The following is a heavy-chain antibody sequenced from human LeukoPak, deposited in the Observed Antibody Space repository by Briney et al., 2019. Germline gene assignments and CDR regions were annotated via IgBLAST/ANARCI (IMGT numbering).Heavy chain of an antibody. D-gene: IGHD3-10*01. CDR1: GFTFDDYA. V-gene: IGHV3-9*01. Sequence: GRSLRLSCAASGFTFDDYAMHWVRQAPGKGLEWVSGISWNSGSIGYADSVKGRFTISRDNAKNSLYLQMNSLRAEDTALYYCAKDMGFGELSRSIPGPDYYYYGMDVWGQGTTVTVSS. J-gene: IGHJ6*02. CDR3: AKDMGFGELSRSIPGPDYYYYGMDV. CDR2: ISWNSGSI.